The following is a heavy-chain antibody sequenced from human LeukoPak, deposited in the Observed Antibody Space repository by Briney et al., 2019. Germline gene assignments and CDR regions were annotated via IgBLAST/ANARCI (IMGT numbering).Heavy chain of an antibody. D-gene: IGHD3-3*02. CDR1: IDSFTNYY. V-gene: IGHV4-34*01. CDR3: ARHIQIAFRVFRLGWIDP. J-gene: IGHJ5*02. CDR2: VNDSGGT. Sequence: SETLSLTCAVYIDSFTNYYWNWIRQTPGKGLEWIGEVNDSGGTNINPSLRSRVILSVDTSKNQFSLKLISVTAADTAVYYCARHIQIAFRVFRLGWIDPWGQGTLVTVSS.